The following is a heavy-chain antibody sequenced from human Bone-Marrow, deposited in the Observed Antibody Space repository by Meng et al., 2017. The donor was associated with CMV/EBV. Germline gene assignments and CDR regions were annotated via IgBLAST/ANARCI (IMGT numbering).Heavy chain of an antibody. Sequence: SETLSLTCAVYGGSFSGYYWSWIRQPPGKGLEWIGEINHSGSTNYNPSLKSRVTISVDTSKNQFSLKLSSVTAADTAVYCCARGRIPWYSSSWLNWFDPWGQGTLVTVS. CDR3: ARGRIPWYSSSWLNWFDP. J-gene: IGHJ5*02. D-gene: IGHD6-13*01. V-gene: IGHV4-34*01. CDR2: INHSGST. CDR1: GGSFSGYY.